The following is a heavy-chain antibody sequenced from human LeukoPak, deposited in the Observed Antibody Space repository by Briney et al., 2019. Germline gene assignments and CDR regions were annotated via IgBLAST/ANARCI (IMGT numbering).Heavy chain of an antibody. CDR1: GGSISSGGYS. D-gene: IGHD5-24*01. CDR2: IYHSGST. V-gene: IGHV4-30-2*01. Sequence: PSQTLSLTCAVSGGSISSGGYSWSWIRQPPGKGLEWIGYIYHSGSTYYNPSLKSRVTISVDRSKNQFSLKLSSVTAADTAVYYCARDDGYNLFYWGQGTLVTVSS. CDR3: ARDDGYNLFY. J-gene: IGHJ4*02.